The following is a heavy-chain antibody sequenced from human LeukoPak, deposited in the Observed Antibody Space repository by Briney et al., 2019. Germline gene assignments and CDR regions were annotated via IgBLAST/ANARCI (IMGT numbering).Heavy chain of an antibody. J-gene: IGHJ4*02. CDR2: IYYSGST. CDR3: ARVGSSGWYYFDY. CDR1: GGSISSYY. Sequence: SETLSLTCTVSGGSISSYYWSWIRQPPGKGLEWIGYIYYSGSTYYNPSLKSRVTISADTSKNRFSLKLTSVTAADTAVYYCARVGSSGWYYFDYWGQGTLVTVSS. V-gene: IGHV4-59*01. D-gene: IGHD6-19*01.